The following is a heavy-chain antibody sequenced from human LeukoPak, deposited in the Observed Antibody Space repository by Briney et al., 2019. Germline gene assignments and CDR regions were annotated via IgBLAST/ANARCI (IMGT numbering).Heavy chain of an antibody. CDR3: ARDGGHSTDLDY. V-gene: IGHV3-7*01. D-gene: IGHD2-8*02. CDR2: IKQDGSER. Sequence: PGGSLRLSCGTSGFTFSRHWMSWVRQAPGKGPEWVANIKQDGSERYYVHSVKGRFTISRDNAKNSLYLQMNSLRAEDTAVYYCARDGGHSTDLDYWGQGTLVAVSS. J-gene: IGHJ4*02. CDR1: GFTFSRHW.